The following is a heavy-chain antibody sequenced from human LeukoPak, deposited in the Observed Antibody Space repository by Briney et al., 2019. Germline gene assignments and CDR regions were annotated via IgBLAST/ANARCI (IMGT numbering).Heavy chain of an antibody. CDR1: GYSIGSNYY. D-gene: IGHD2-15*01. V-gene: IGHV4-38-2*01. Sequence: SETLSLTCGVSGYSIGSNYYWAWIRQPPGKGLVWIGNVYQSGTTYYFPSLKSRVTMSVDTSKNQVSLNLTSVTAADTAVYYCARGETIVADRRERDRFDIWGQGTMVSVSS. CDR2: VYQSGTT. J-gene: IGHJ3*02. CDR3: ARGETIVADRRERDRFDI.